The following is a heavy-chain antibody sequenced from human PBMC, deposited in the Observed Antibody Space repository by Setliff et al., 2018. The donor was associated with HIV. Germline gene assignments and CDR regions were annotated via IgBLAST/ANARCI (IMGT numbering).Heavy chain of an antibody. CDR3: ARLIGRYGVVVRPNGHAFDV. D-gene: IGHD3-3*01. CDR2: INHTGSS. J-gene: IGHJ3*01. CDR1: GGSFSGYH. V-gene: IGHV4-34*01. Sequence: KPSETLSLTCAVYGGSFSGYHWSWIRQPPGKGLEWIGEINHTGSSNYNPSLKSRVIILLDPSKNQFSLRLSSVTAADTAVYYCARLIGRYGVVVRPNGHAFDVWGQGTMVTVS.